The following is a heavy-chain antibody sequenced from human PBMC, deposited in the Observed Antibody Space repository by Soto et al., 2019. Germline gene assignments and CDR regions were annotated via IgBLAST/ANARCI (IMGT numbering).Heavy chain of an antibody. CDR2: ISAYNGNT. CDR3: ARGSDPDY. J-gene: IGHJ4*02. V-gene: IGHV1-18*04. CDR1: GYSFITSYH. Sequence: ASVKVSCKAPGYSFITSYHMHWVRQAPGQGLEWMGWISAYNGNTNYAQKLQGRVTMTTEKSTSTASMELRSLRSDDTAVYYCARGSDPDYWGQGTLVTVS.